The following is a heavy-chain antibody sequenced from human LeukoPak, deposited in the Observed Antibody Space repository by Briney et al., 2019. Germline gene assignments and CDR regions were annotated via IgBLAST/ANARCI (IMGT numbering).Heavy chain of an antibody. CDR2: IDATGAVT. V-gene: IGHV3-23*01. Sequence: GGSLRLSCAASGFTSSSYAMSWVRQAPGQGLEWVSSIDATGAVTFYADSVKGRFTISRDNSKNTLYLQMNSLRDEDTAVYYCARGLGGYGFGYWGQGTLVTVSS. CDR1: GFTSSSYA. J-gene: IGHJ4*02. CDR3: ARGLGGYGFGY. D-gene: IGHD5-18*01.